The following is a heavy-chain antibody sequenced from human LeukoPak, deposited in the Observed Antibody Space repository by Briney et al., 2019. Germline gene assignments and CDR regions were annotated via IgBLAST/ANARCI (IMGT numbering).Heavy chain of an antibody. V-gene: IGHV1-18*04. CDR2: ISPYNTYR. CDR1: GYTFTGYG. Sequence: ASVRVSCKASGYTFTGYGISWVRQAPGQGLEWVGWISPYNTYRNYAQKLQGRVTMTTDTSTSTAYMELTGLRSDDTALYYCARDRSGGHHYDSSGQVWDYWGQGTQVTVSS. CDR3: ARDRSGGHHYDSSGQVWDY. J-gene: IGHJ4*02. D-gene: IGHD3-22*01.